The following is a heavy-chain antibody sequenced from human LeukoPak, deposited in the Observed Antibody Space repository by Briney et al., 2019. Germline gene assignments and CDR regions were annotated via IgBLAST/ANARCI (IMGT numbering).Heavy chain of an antibody. CDR2: IYSGGST. D-gene: IGHD1-26*01. CDR1: GLTVSNIN. CDR3: ATNQLHEYSGSSFNLH. V-gene: IGHV3-53*01. Sequence: GGSLRLSWAASGLTVSNINIGWGRQAPGKGLEWVSIIYSGGSTYYADCVRGRFTISRDNSKNTLYLQMNSLRAEDTAVFYCATNQLHEYSGSSFNLHWGQGTLVTVSS. J-gene: IGHJ4*02.